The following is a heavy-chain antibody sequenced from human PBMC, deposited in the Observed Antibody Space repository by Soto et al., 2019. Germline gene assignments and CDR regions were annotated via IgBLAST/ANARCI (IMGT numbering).Heavy chain of an antibody. CDR1: GFTFSRYT. CDR2: ISYDGSNK. V-gene: IGHV3-30-3*01. D-gene: IGHD1-26*01. CDR3: ARSGGSYFGPFDS. Sequence: QVHLVESGGGVVQPGRSLRLSCAASGFTFSRYTMHWVRQAPGKGLEWVAVISYDGSNKYYADSVKGRFTISRDNSKNTLYVQRKSLRAEDTAVFYCARSGGSYFGPFDSWGQGTLVTVSS. J-gene: IGHJ4*02.